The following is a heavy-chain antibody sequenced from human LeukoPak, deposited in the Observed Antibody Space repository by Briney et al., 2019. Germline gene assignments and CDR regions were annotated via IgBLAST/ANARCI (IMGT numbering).Heavy chain of an antibody. J-gene: IGHJ4*02. CDR2: IYYSGST. Sequence: SETLSLTCTVSGCSISGYYWSWIRQPPGKGLEYIAYIYYSGSTDYNPSLKSRVTISVDTSKNQFSLELSSVSAADTAVYYCARLNIIGSSPVHHYDYWGQGTLVTVSS. D-gene: IGHD6-13*01. CDR1: GCSISGYY. CDR3: ARLNIIGSSPVHHYDY. V-gene: IGHV4-59*08.